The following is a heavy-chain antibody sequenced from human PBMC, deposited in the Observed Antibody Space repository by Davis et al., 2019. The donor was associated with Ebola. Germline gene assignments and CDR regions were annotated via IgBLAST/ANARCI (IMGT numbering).Heavy chain of an antibody. J-gene: IGHJ4*02. CDR2: ISGSGATT. CDR3: ARYLTGYYPNDY. Sequence: GGSLRLSCAASGFTFSNYAMSWVRQAPGKGLEWVSGISGSGATTYYADSVKGRFTISRDNAKNSLYLQMNSLRAEDTAVYYCARYLTGYYPNDYWGQGTLVTVSS. V-gene: IGHV3-23*01. D-gene: IGHD3-9*01. CDR1: GFTFSNYA.